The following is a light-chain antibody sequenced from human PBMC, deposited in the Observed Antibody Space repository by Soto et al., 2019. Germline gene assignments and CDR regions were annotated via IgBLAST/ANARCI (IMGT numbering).Light chain of an antibody. CDR1: SSDVGSYNY. Sequence: QSVLTQPPSASGSPGQSVTISCTGTSSDVGSYNYVSWYQQHPGKAPKLMIYEVSKRPSGVPDRFSGSKSGFTASLTVSGLQAEDEADYYCAAWDASLNGYVFGTGTKVTV. J-gene: IGLJ1*01. V-gene: IGLV2-8*01. CDR2: EVS. CDR3: AAWDASLNGYV.